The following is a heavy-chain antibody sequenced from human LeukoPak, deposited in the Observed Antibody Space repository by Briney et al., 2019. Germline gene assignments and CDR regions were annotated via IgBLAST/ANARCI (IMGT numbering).Heavy chain of an antibody. D-gene: IGHD6-19*01. CDR1: GGTFSSYA. CDR3: VRIAQSHSSGWSLPY. J-gene: IGHJ4*02. CDR2: IIPIFGAA. Sequence: ASVKVSCKASGGTFSSYAINWVRQAPGQGLEWMGGIIPIFGAANYAQKFQGRVTITADTSTSTAYMEVSSLRSEDTAVYYCVRIAQSHSSGWSLPYWRQGALLSVPS. V-gene: IGHV1-69*06.